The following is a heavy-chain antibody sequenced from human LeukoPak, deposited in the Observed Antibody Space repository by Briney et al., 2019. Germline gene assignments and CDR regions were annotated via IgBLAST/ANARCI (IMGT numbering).Heavy chain of an antibody. V-gene: IGHV3-74*01. CDR3: ARVKGGSYYGTAEGSDY. J-gene: IGHJ4*02. D-gene: IGHD1-26*01. CDR1: GFTFSSYW. Sequence: GGSLRLSCAASGFTFSSYWMHWVRQGPGEGLVWVSRINSDGSSTTYADSVKGRFTISRDNAKDTLYLQMNSLRAEDSAVYYCARVKGGSYYGTAEGSDYWGQGTLVTVSS. CDR2: INSDGSST.